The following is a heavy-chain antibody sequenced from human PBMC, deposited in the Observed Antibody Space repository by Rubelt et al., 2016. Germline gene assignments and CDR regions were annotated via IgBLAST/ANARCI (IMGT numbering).Heavy chain of an antibody. CDR2: ISSSGSTI. Sequence: EVQLVESGGGLVQPGGSLRLSCAASGFTFSSYEMNWVRPAPGKGLEWVSYISSSGSTIYYADSVKGRFTISRDNAKNSLYLQMNSLRAEDTAVYYCARSDIVATITDYWGQGTLVTVSS. V-gene: IGHV3-48*03. CDR3: ARSDIVATITDY. CDR1: GFTFSSYE. D-gene: IGHD5-12*01. J-gene: IGHJ4*02.